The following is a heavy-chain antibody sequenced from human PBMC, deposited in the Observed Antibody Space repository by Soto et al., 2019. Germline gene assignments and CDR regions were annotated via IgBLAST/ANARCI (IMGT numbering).Heavy chain of an antibody. V-gene: IGHV4-31*02. J-gene: IGHJ4*02. CDR3: ARVIAAADTLDY. Sequence: SETMSLTCTVSGGYLISGCYYWSWLSQHPGKGLEWIGYIYYSGSTYYNPSLKSRVTISVDTSKNQFSLKLSSVTAADTAVYYCARVIAAADTLDYWGQGTLVTVSS. D-gene: IGHD6-13*01. CDR1: GGYLISGCYY. CDR2: IYYSGST.